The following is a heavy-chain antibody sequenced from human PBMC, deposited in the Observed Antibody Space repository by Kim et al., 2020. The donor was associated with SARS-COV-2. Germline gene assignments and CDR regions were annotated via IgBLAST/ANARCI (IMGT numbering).Heavy chain of an antibody. D-gene: IGHD4-4*01. CDR3: TTMTTVTPYYYYYGMDV. Sequence: GGSLRLSCAASGFTFSNAWMSWVRQAPGKGLEWVGRIKSKTDGGTTDYAAPVKGRFTISRDDSKNTLYLQMNSLKTEDTAVYYCTTMTTVTPYYYYYGMDVWGQGTTVTVSS. CDR1: GFTFSNAW. J-gene: IGHJ6*02. CDR2: IKSKTDGGTT. V-gene: IGHV3-15*01.